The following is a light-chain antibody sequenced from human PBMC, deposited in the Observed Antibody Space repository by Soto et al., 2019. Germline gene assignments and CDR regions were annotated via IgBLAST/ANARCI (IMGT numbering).Light chain of an antibody. CDR2: DAS. V-gene: IGKV3-11*01. Sequence: EIVLTQSPATLSLSPGERATLSCRASQSVSSYLAWYQQKPGQAPRLLIYDASNRATGIPARFSGSGSGTDFTLTISGLEPEDFAVYYCQQRSNWAFGGGTKVEAK. J-gene: IGKJ4*01. CDR1: QSVSSY. CDR3: QQRSNWA.